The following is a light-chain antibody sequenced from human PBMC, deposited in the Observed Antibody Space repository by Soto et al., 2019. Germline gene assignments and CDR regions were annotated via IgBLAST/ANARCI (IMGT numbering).Light chain of an antibody. V-gene: IGKV1-39*01. CDR2: AAS. CDR1: QSISSY. J-gene: IGKJ5*01. Sequence: DIQMTQSPSSLSASLGDIVSITCRASQSISSYLNWYQQKPGKAPKLLIYAASSLQSGVPSRFSGSGSGTDFTLTISSLQPEDFATYYCQQSYRTFGQGTRLEIK. CDR3: QQSYRT.